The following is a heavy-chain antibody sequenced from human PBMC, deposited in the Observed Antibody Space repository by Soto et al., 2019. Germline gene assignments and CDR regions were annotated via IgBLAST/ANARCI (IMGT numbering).Heavy chain of an antibody. CDR1: GFTFSNYG. CDR3: AKDHLPTTVTTVGY. J-gene: IGHJ4*02. D-gene: IGHD4-17*01. V-gene: IGHV3-30*18. Sequence: QVQLVESGGGVVQPGRSLRLSCEASGFTFSNYGMHWVRQAPGKGLEWVAVISYHGSDKYYADSVKGRFTISRDNSKNTLYLQMDSLRAEDTAVYYCAKDHLPTTVTTVGYWGQGTLVTVSS. CDR2: ISYHGSDK.